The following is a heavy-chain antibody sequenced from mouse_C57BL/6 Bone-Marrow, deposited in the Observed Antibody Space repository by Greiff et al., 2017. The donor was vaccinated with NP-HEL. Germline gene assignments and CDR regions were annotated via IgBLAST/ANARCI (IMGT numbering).Heavy chain of an antibody. Sequence: VQLQQPGAELVKPGASVKLSCKASGYTFTSYWMQWVKQRPGQGLEWIGEFDPSDSYTNYNQKFKGKATLTVDTSSSTAYMQLSSLTSEDSAVYYCARGWDVNYAMDYWGQGTSVTVSS. V-gene: IGHV1-50*01. CDR3: ARGWDVNYAMDY. J-gene: IGHJ4*01. CDR2: FDPSDSYT. CDR1: GYTFTSYW. D-gene: IGHD4-1*01.